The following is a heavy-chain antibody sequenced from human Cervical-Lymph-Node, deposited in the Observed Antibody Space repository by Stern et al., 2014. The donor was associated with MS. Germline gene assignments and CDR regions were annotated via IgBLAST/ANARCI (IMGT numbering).Heavy chain of an antibody. CDR2: IYPGDSDT. D-gene: IGHD5-18*01. J-gene: IGHJ6*02. CDR3: ARPGDDTAKYGLDV. CDR1: GYGFTSYW. Sequence: EVQLVESGAEVKKPGESLKISCKGSGYGFTSYWIGWVRQIPGKGLEWMGSIYPGDSDTRYSPSFQGQVTISADKSIPPHYLHWSSLKASDTAMYYCARPGDDTAKYGLDVWGQGTTVTVSS. V-gene: IGHV5-51*03.